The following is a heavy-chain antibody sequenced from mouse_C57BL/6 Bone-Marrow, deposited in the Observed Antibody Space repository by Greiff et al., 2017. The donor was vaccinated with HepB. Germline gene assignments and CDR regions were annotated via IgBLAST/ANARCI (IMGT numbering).Heavy chain of an antibody. CDR1: GYTFTSYW. J-gene: IGHJ2*01. CDR3: TYYDYFDY. V-gene: IGHV1-64*01. D-gene: IGHD1-1*01. CDR2: IHPNSGST. Sequence: QVHVKQPGAELVKPGASVKLSCKASGYTFTSYWMHWVKQRPGQGLEWIGMIHPNSGSTNYNEKFKSKATLTVDKSSSTAYMQLSSLTSEDSAVYYCTYYDYFDYWGQGTTLTVSS.